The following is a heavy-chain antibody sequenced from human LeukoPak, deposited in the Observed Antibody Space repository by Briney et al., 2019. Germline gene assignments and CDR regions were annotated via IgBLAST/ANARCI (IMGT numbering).Heavy chain of an antibody. D-gene: IGHD2-21*01. CDR3: AKDLNTVVMQYFDS. V-gene: IGHV3-30*02. J-gene: IGHJ4*02. CDR1: GVPLTSYG. CDR2: IRYDAKTE. Sequence: PGGPLRLSCTGSGVPLTSYGMHWVRQTPGRGLEWGAFIRYDAKTEYYADSVKGRFTIAREDSHSTVHLHMKDLRPDDAAIYFCAKDLNTVVMQYFDSWGQGTLVSVSS.